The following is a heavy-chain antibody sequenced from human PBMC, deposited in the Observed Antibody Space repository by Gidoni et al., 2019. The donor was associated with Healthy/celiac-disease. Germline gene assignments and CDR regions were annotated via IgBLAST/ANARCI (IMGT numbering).Heavy chain of an antibody. CDR3: ARVSSSGYFDY. V-gene: IGHV4-30-4*07. D-gene: IGHD3-22*01. Sequence: QVQLQASGPGLVKPSQTLSLTCAVSGGSISSGGYSWSWIRQPPGKGLEWIGYIYYSGSTYYNPSLKSRVTISVDTSKNQFSLKLSSVTAADTAVYYCARVSSSGYFDYWGQGTLVTVSS. CDR1: GGSISSGGYS. CDR2: IYYSGST. J-gene: IGHJ4*02.